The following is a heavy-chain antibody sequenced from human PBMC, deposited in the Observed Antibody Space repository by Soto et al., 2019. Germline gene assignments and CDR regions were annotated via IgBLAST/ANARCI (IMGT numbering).Heavy chain of an antibody. CDR2: TSYGGSKE. Sequence: PGGSLRLSCAASGFTFSSYAMSWVRQAPGKGLEWVAATSYGGSKEYYTDSVKGRFTVSRDNSKNTLDLQMNSLRAEDTALYYCAGVVYGGNSVSSYWGQGTLVTVSS. J-gene: IGHJ4*02. V-gene: IGHV3-30*04. CDR1: GFTFSSYA. CDR3: AGVVYGGNSVSSY. D-gene: IGHD2-8*02.